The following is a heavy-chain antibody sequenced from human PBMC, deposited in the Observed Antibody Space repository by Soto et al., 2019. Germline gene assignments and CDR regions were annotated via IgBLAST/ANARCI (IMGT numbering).Heavy chain of an antibody. CDR2: IYPGDSDS. CDR3: ARLVGATTSGFDY. V-gene: IGHV5-51*01. D-gene: IGHD1-26*01. CDR1: GYSFITYW. Sequence: GESLKISCTASGYSFITYWTGWVRQMPGKGLEWLGVIYPGDSDSRYSPSFQGLVTISADKSVSTAYLQWSSLRASDTAMYYCARLVGATTSGFDYWGRGTLVTVSS. J-gene: IGHJ4*02.